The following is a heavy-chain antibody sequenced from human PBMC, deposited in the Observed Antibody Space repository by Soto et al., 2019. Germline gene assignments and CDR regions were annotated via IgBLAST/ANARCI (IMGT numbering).Heavy chain of an antibody. CDR1: GGSISSYY. D-gene: IGHD6-13*01. CDR2: IYYSGST. Sequence: QVQLQESGPGLVKPSETLSLTCTVSGGSISSYYWSWIRQPPGKGLEWIGYIYYSGSTNYNPSLKSRVTISVDTSKNQFSLKLSSVTAADTAVYYCAIAAAVNYYYYGMDVWGQGTTVTVSS. V-gene: IGHV4-59*01. CDR3: AIAAAVNYYYYGMDV. J-gene: IGHJ6*02.